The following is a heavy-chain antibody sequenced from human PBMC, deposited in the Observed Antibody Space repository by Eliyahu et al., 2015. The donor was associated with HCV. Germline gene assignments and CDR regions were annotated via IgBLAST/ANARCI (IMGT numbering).Heavy chain of an antibody. CDR3: ARVGVEVAGTDY. J-gene: IGHJ4*01. CDR1: GFXFSXYS. Sequence: EVQLVESGGGLVKPGESLRLSCAASGFXFSXYSMGWVRRAPGKGLGWVSSISGFGNYVYYADSMKGRITISRDNAENSLYLQLNSLRAEDTAVYYCARVGVEVAGTDYWGQGTLVTVSS. D-gene: IGHD1-1*01. CDR2: ISGFGNYV. V-gene: IGHV3-21*01.